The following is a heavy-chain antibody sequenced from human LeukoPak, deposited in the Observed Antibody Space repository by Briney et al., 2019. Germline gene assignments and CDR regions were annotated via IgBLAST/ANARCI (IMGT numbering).Heavy chain of an antibody. Sequence: PSETLSLTCTISGGSISSYYWSWVRQPPGKGLEWIGYIYYSGSTNYNPPLKSRVTISVDTSKNQFSLKLSSVTAADTAVYYCARGYDSSAYYFFDYWGQGTLVTVSS. J-gene: IGHJ4*02. V-gene: IGHV4-59*01. D-gene: IGHD3-22*01. CDR3: ARGYDSSAYYFFDY. CDR1: GGSISSYY. CDR2: IYYSGST.